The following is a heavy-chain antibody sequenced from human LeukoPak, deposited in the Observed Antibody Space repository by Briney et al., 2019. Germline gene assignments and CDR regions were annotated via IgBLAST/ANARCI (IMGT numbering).Heavy chain of an antibody. CDR1: GYTFTSYG. CDR2: IIPIFGTA. D-gene: IGHD6-6*01. J-gene: IGHJ4*02. CDR3: ARPAVGGDSSSGRPIQAWPFDY. V-gene: IGHV1-69*13. Sequence: SVKVSCKASGYTFTSYGISWVRQAPGQGLEWMGGIIPIFGTANYAQKFQGRVTITADESTSTAYMELSSLRSEDTAVYYCARPAVGGDSSSGRPIQAWPFDYWGQGTLVTVSS.